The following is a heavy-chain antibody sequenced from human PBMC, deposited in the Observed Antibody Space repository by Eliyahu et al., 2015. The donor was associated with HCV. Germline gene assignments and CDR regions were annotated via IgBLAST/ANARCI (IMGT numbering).Heavy chain of an antibody. V-gene: IGHV4-39*01. J-gene: IGHJ6*02. CDR2: IYYSGST. CDR3: ARLLADRGMDV. CDR1: GDSISSSTYY. Sequence: QLQLQESGPGLVKPSETLSLISTVSGDSISSSTYYWGWIRQSPGKGLEWIGSIYYSGSTYYNPSLKSRVIISMDTSKNQFSLKLNSVTAADTAVYYCARLLADRGMDVWGQGTTVIVYS.